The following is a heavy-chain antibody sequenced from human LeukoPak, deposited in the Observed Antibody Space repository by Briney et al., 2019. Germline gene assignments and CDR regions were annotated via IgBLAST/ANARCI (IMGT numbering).Heavy chain of an antibody. CDR1: GFTFSSYW. CDR2: IKQDGSEK. D-gene: IGHD4-23*01. J-gene: IGHJ4*02. CDR3: ARDRRYGGNALYYFDY. Sequence: PGGSLRLSCAASGFTFSSYWMTWFRQAPGKGLEWVGHIKQDGSEKYYVDYVKGRVTISRDNAKNTLYLQMNSLRAEDTAVYYCARDRRYGGNALYYFDYWGQGTLVTVSS. V-gene: IGHV3-7*01.